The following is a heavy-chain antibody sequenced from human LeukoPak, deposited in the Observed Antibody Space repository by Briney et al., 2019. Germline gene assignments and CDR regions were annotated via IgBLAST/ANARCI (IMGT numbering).Heavy chain of an antibody. CDR2: IGAPGFST. CDR3: AKIPSSSATCS. D-gene: IGHD2-2*01. Sequence: GGSLRLSCAASGFTFSNYAMSWVRQASGKGLEWVSAIGAPGFSTYYADSVKGRFTISRDNSKNTLSLQMNSLRAEDTALYYCAKIPSSSATCSWGQGSLVTVSS. V-gene: IGHV3-23*01. J-gene: IGHJ4*02. CDR1: GFTFSNYA.